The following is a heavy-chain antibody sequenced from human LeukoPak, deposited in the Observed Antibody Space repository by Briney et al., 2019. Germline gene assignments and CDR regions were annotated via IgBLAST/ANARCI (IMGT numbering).Heavy chain of an antibody. CDR2: IIPILGIT. CDR1: GGTFSSYA. D-gene: IGHD7-27*01. CDR3: ARDNTGEPADAFDI. Sequence: SVKVSCKASGGTFSSYAISWVRQAPGQGLEWMGRIIPILGITNYAQKFQGRVTITADKSTSTAYMELSSLRAEDTAVYYCARDNTGEPADAFDIWGQGTMVTVSP. V-gene: IGHV1-69*04. J-gene: IGHJ3*02.